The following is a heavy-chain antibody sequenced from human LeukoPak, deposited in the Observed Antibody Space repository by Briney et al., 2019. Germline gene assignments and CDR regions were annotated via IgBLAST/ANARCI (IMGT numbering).Heavy chain of an antibody. D-gene: IGHD1-26*01. CDR2: VRPDGSNK. V-gene: IGHV3-30*02. CDR1: GFTFSSYG. CDR3: ATDLGGARGYFDY. Sequence: GGSLRLSCAASGFTFSSYGMHWVRQAPGKGLEWVAFVRPDGSNKYYADSVKGRFTISRDNSKNTLYLQMNTLRAEDTARFYCATDLGGARGYFDYWGQGTLVTVSS. J-gene: IGHJ4*02.